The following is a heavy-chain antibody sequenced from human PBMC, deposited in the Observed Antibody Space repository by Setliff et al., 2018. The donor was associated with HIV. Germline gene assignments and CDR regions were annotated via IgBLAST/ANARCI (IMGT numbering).Heavy chain of an antibody. J-gene: IGHJ4*02. Sequence: GGSLRLSCVASGFTFSNYAMSWVLQAPGQGLEWVSGITGIGGGTYYADSVKGRFTISRDNSKNTLYLQMNSLSAEETAAYYCAKTHYYDSSGYYYFDSWGQGTLVTVSS. CDR2: ITGIGGGT. CDR1: GFTFSNYA. D-gene: IGHD3-22*01. CDR3: AKTHYYDSSGYYYFDS. V-gene: IGHV3-23*01.